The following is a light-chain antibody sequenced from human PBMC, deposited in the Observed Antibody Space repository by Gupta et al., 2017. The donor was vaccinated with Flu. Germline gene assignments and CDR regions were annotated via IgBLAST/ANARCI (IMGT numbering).Light chain of an antibody. J-gene: IGLJ3*02. V-gene: IGLV2-14*01. CDR1: DIAVGAYNY. Sequence: PLTQLASVSGSPGRPFTISCPGTDIAVGAYNYVSWYQQHPGKAPKLILYEVSNRPSGISDRFSGSKSGNTASLTISGLQAEDEADYYCSSFITSSTLGVFGGGTKLTVL. CDR2: EVS. CDR3: SSFITSSTLGV.